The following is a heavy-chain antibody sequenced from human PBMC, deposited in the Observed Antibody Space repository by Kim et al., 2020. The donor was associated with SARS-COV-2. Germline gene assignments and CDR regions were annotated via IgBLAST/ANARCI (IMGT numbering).Heavy chain of an antibody. CDR2: IGTAGDT. Sequence: GGSLRLSCAASGFTFSSYDMHWVRQATGKGLEWVSAIGTAGDTYYPGSVKGRFTISRENAKNSLYLQMNSLRAGDTAVYYCARGLIVGAIRNWGQGTLVTVSS. D-gene: IGHD1-26*01. CDR3: ARGLIVGAIRN. CDR1: GFTFSSYD. J-gene: IGHJ4*02. V-gene: IGHV3-13*01.